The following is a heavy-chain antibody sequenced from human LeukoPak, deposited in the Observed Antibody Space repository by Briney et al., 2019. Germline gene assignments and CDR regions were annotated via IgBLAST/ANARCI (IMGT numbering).Heavy chain of an antibody. J-gene: IGHJ4*02. CDR3: AKDAPDYLDY. V-gene: IGHV3-30*18. CDR2: ISYDGSNK. Sequence: PGGSLRLSCAASGFTFSSYGMPWVRQAPGKGLEWVAVISYDGSNKYYADSVKGRFTISRDNSKNTLYLQMNSLRAEDTAVYYCAKDAPDYLDYWGQGTLVTVSS. CDR1: GFTFSSYG.